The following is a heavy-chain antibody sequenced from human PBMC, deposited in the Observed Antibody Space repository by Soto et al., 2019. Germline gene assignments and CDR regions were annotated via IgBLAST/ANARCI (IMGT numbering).Heavy chain of an antibody. Sequence: ASVKVSCKASGYTFTGYYMHWVRQAPGQGLEWMGWINPNSGGTNYAQKFQGWVTMTRDTSISTAYMELSRLRSDDTAVYYCARDYFPYYDFWSGYYWGDYYYGMDVWGQGTTVTVSS. CDR3: ARDYFPYYDFWSGYYWGDYYYGMDV. CDR1: GYTFTGYY. D-gene: IGHD3-3*01. J-gene: IGHJ6*02. CDR2: INPNSGGT. V-gene: IGHV1-2*04.